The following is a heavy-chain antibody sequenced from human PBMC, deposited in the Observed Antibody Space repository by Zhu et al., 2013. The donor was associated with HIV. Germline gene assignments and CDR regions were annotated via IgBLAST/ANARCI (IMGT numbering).Heavy chain of an antibody. D-gene: IGHD2-15*01. J-gene: IGHJ4*02. V-gene: IGHV1-69-2*01. Sequence: EVQLVQSGAEVKKPGATVKISCKVSGYTFTDYYMHWVQQAPGKGLEWMGLVDPEDGETIYAEKFQGRVTITADTSTDTAYMELSSLRSEDTAVYYCATGRYCSGGSCPPNLDYWGQGTLVTVSS. CDR3: ATGRYCSGGSCPPNLDY. CDR2: VDPEDGET. CDR1: GYTFTDYY.